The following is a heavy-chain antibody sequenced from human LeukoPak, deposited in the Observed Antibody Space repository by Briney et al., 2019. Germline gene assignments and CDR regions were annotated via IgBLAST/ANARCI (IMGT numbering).Heavy chain of an antibody. CDR1: GGSISSSGYY. V-gene: IGHV4-39*01. D-gene: IGHD5-24*01. Sequence: PSETLSLTCTVSGGSISSSGYYWGWIHQPPGKGLEWIGTIYYSGSTYYSPSLKSRVTISVDTSKNQFSLKLTSVTAADTALYYCARLRDGYSTKQFDYWGQGTLVTVSS. CDR2: IYYSGST. J-gene: IGHJ4*02. CDR3: ARLRDGYSTKQFDY.